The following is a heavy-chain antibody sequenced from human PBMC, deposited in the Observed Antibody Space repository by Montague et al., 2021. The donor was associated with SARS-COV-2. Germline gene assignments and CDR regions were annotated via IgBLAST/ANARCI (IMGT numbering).Heavy chain of an antibody. CDR2: IYISGSS. D-gene: IGHD4-23*01. CDR1: GGSIRNDY. V-gene: IGHV4-4*07. CDR3: ARNLGKYYGMDV. Sequence: SETLSLTCNVSGGSIRNDYWSWIRQPAGKGLEWIGRIYISGSSNYNPSLKTRITLSVDTSKNQLSLRLNSVTAADTAVYYCARNLGKYYGMDVWGQGTTVTVSS. J-gene: IGHJ6*02.